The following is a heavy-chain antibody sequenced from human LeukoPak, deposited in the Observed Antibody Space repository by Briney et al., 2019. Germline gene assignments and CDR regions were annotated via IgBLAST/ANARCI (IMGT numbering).Heavy chain of an antibody. D-gene: IGHD2-21*01. CDR1: GYTFTSYD. CDR2: MNPNIGNT. V-gene: IGHV1-8*01. J-gene: IGHJ4*02. Sequence: GASVKVSCKTSGYTFTSYDINWVRQTTGQGLEWMGWMNPNIGNTGYAQNFQGRVTMTRNTSISTAYMELSSLRSEDTAVYYCARDPLHIVGGLDYFDYWDQGTLVTVSS. CDR3: ARDPLHIVGGLDYFDY.